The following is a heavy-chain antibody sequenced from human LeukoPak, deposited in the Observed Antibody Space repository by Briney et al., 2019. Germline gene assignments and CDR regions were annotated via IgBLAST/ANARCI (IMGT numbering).Heavy chain of an antibody. D-gene: IGHD2-15*01. CDR1: GYTFTSYA. Sequence: ASVKVSCKASGYTFTSYAMNWVRQAPGQGLEWMGWINTNSGNPTYAQDFTGRFVFSLDTSVSTAYLQISSLKAEDTAVYYCARGYLMCHLSPSCYYFMDVWGKGTTVTVSS. CDR3: ARGYLMCHLSPSCYYFMDV. V-gene: IGHV7-4-1*02. J-gene: IGHJ6*03. CDR2: INTNSGNP.